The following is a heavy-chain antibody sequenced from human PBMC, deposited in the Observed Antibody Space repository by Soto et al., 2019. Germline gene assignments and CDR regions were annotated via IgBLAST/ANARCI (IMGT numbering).Heavy chain of an antibody. D-gene: IGHD2-2*01. CDR3: AREVGCGCSSTSCPYYYYGMDV. V-gene: IGHV1-69*01. Sequence: QVQLVQSGAEVKKPGSSVKVSCKASGGTFSSYAISWVRQAPGQGLEWMGGIIPIFGTANYAQKFQGRVTITADESTSTAYMELSSLRSEDTAVYYCAREVGCGCSSTSCPYYYYGMDVWGQGTTVTVSS. J-gene: IGHJ6*02. CDR2: IIPIFGTA. CDR1: GGTFSSYA.